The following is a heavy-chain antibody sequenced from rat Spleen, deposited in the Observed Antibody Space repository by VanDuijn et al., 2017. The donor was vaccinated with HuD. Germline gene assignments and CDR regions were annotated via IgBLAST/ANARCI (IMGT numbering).Heavy chain of an antibody. CDR3: TTVGNYFNY. V-gene: IGHV5-31*01. Sequence: EVQLVESGGGLVQPGGSLKLSCVASGITFTNYWMTWIRQAPGKGLEWIASITNTGDSTYYLDSVKGRFTISRNNAKSTLFLQMDSLRSEDTATFYCTTVGNYFNYWGQGVMVTVSS. J-gene: IGHJ2*01. CDR2: ITNTGDST. CDR1: GITFTNYW.